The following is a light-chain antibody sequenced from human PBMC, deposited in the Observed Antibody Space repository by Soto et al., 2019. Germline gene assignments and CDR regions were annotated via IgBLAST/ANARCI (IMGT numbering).Light chain of an antibody. J-gene: IGKJ1*01. V-gene: IGKV3-15*01. CDR1: QSVSSN. CDR2: GAS. Sequence: EIVMTQSPATLSVSPGERATLSCRASQSVSSNLAWYQQKPGQAPRLLIYGASTRATDIPARFSGSGSGTGFTLTITSLQSEDFAVYYCQQYNDPSTFGQGTKVDIK. CDR3: QQYNDPST.